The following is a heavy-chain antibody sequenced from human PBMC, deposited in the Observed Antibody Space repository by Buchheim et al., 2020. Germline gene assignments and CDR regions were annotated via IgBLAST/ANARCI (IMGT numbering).Heavy chain of an antibody. CDR1: GYTFTSYN. V-gene: IGHV1-46*01. CDR2: INPGGDSA. CDR3: ARDECRASACYSRAYYYFDF. J-gene: IGHJ4*02. D-gene: IGHD2/OR15-2a*01. Sequence: QVHLVQSGAEVKKPGARVKVSCTASGYTFTSYNVHWVRQAPGHGLEWMGIINPGGDSASYAQKFQGRLTMTRDTSTSPVYMELSSLRSEDTTVYYCARDECRASACYSRAYYYFDFWGQGTL.